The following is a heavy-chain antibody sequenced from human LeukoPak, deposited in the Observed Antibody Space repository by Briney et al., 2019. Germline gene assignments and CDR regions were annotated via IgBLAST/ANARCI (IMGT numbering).Heavy chain of an antibody. V-gene: IGHV3-23*01. J-gene: IGHJ4*02. CDR1: GFTFSDYA. D-gene: IGHD5-18*01. CDR3: AREGSGYSYGSYDY. Sequence: GGSLRLSCAASGFTFSDYAMTWVRQAPGKGLEWVSSISGSGDSILYADSVKGRFTISRDNAKNSLYLQMNSLRAEDTAVYYCAREGSGYSYGSYDYWGQGTLVTVSS. CDR2: ISGSGDSI.